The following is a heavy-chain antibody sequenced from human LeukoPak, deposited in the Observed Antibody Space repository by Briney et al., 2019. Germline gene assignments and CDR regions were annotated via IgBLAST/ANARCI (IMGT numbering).Heavy chain of an antibody. CDR1: EFTFSSYA. J-gene: IGHJ4*02. Sequence: PGGSLRLSCAASEFTFSSYAMNWVRQAPGKGLEWVSAISGSGGSTYYADSVKGRFTISRDNSKNTLYLQMNSLRAEDTALYYCAKSYSGSYDNYFDYWGQGTLAIVSS. V-gene: IGHV3-23*01. D-gene: IGHD1-26*01. CDR2: ISGSGGST. CDR3: AKSYSGSYDNYFDY.